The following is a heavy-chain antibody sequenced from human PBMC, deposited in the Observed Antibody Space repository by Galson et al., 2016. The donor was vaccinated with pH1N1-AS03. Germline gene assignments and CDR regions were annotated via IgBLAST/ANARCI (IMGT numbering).Heavy chain of an antibody. Sequence: SVKVSCKASGYTLTEYYLHWVRQAPGQGPEWMGWINPNSGGTKYAQKFQGRVTMTRGTSISTAYMEMSNLKSDDTAVYYCARNRPIAVSGTDGFDPWGQGTLVAVSS. D-gene: IGHD6-19*01. V-gene: IGHV1-2*02. CDR2: INPNSGGT. CDR1: GYTLTEYY. CDR3: ARNRPIAVSGTDGFDP. J-gene: IGHJ5*02.